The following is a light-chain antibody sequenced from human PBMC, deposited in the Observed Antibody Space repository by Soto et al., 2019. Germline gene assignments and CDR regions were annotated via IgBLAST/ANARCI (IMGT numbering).Light chain of an antibody. Sequence: EIVVTHSPATLSVSPGARVTLSCSASPSVSSSLAWYQQRPGQAPMLLLYDTSTRAAGIAARFSGSGSGTEFTITISSLQSEDSAVYYCQQYVHWPPGSFGQGTTVEIK. CDR3: QQYVHWPPGS. J-gene: IGKJ1*01. CDR2: DTS. V-gene: IGKV3-15*01. CDR1: PSVSSS.